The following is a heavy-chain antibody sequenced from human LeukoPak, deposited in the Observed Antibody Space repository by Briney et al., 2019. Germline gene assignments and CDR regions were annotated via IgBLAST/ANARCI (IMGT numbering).Heavy chain of an antibody. CDR2: IIPIFGTT. CDR1: GGTFSSYA. V-gene: IGHV1-69*05. D-gene: IGHD3-22*01. Sequence: GPSVKVSCKASGGTFSSYAISWVRRAPGQGLEWMGRIIPIFGTTNYAQKFQGRVTITTDESTSTAYMELSSLRSEDTAVYYCAGSYDSSGLIDYWGQGTLVTVSS. J-gene: IGHJ4*02. CDR3: AGSYDSSGLIDY.